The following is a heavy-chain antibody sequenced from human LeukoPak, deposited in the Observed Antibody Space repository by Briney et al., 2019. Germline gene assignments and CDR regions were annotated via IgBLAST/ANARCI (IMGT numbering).Heavy chain of an antibody. Sequence: SETLSLTCTVSGGSISGYYWSWIRQPAGKGLEWIGRIYTSGSTNYNPSLKSRVTVSVDTSKNQFSLKLSSVTAADTAVYYCARNGVSDAFDIWAKGQWSPSLQ. D-gene: IGHD2-8*01. CDR3: ARNGVSDAFDI. J-gene: IGHJ3*02. CDR2: IYTSGST. CDR1: GGSISGYY. V-gene: IGHV4-4*07.